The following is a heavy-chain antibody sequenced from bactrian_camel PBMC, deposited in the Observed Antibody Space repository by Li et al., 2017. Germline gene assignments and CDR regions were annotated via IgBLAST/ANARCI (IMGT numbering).Heavy chain of an antibody. J-gene: IGHJ4*01. Sequence: VQLVESGGGLVQPGGSLRLSCAASGFTFSSYAMKWVRQAPGKEREWVAGIDSGGSTSYSDPVKGRFSISKDTAKNTLYLQMNSLKPSDTAVYYCAADRLACLRDPPDHEYKYWGQGTQVTVS. CDR3: AADRLACLRDPPDHEYKY. V-gene: IGHV3S42*01. CDR1: GFTFSSYA. CDR2: IDSGGST.